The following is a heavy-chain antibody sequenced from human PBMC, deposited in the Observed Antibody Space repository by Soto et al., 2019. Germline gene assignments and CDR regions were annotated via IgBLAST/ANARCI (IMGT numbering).Heavy chain of an antibody. J-gene: IGHJ4*02. V-gene: IGHV3-30*03. CDR3: ARGPAYYESSGYYLDY. CDR1: GFTFSNFG. Sequence: PGGSLRLSCAASGFTFSNFGMHWVRQAPGKGLEWVTLISYDGNNKYYADSVKGRFTISRDNSQSTLYLQMNSLRAEDTAVYFCARGPAYYESSGYYLDYWGKGTLVTVSS. D-gene: IGHD3-22*01. CDR2: ISYDGNNK.